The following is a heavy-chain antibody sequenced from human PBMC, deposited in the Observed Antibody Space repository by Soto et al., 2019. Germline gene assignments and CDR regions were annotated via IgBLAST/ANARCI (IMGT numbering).Heavy chain of an antibody. CDR3: ARVRYGGNADVDY. Sequence: XVKVSCKASGGSFSSYTISWVRQAPGQGLEWMGRIIXILGIXNYAKKFQGRXXITADKSXXKAYMELSSLRSEETAVYYCARVRYGGNADVDYWGQGTLVTVSS. CDR2: IIXILGIX. D-gene: IGHD2-15*01. V-gene: IGHV1-69*02. CDR1: GGSFSSYT. J-gene: IGHJ4*02.